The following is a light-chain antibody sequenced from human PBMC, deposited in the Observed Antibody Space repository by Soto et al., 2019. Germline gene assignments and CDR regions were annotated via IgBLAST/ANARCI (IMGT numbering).Light chain of an antibody. Sequence: QSVLTQPPSASGSPGQSVTISCTGTSSDVGFYKYVSWYQQYPGKVPKLILFEATRRPSGVPGRFSGSKSANTASLTVSGLRPDDEADYYCTSYVGATVVFGGGTKLTVL. J-gene: IGLJ2*01. CDR3: TSYVGATVV. CDR2: EAT. V-gene: IGLV2-8*01. CDR1: SSDVGFYKY.